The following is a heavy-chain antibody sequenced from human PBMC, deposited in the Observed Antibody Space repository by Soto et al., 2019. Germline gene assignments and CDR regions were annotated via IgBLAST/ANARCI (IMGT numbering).Heavy chain of an antibody. CDR2: MNPNSGNT. CDR1: GYTFTSYD. CDR3: ARGQYSSSWYEPVYYYYYGMDV. V-gene: IGHV1-8*01. D-gene: IGHD6-13*01. Sequence: ASVKVSCKASGYTFTSYDINWVRQATGQGLEWMGWMNPNSGNTGYAQKFQGRVTMTRNTSISTAYMELSSLRSEDTAVYYCARGQYSSSWYEPVYYYYYGMDVWGQGTTVTVSS. J-gene: IGHJ6*02.